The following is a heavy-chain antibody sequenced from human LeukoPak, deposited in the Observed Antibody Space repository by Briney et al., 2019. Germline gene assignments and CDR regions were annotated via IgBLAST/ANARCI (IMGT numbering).Heavy chain of an antibody. CDR2: INHSGST. CDR3: ARGGQLVLKIFDY. CDR1: GGSFSGYY. V-gene: IGHV4-34*01. Sequence: SETLSLTCAVYGGSFSGYYWSWIRQPPGKGLEWIGEINHSGSTNYNPSLKSRVTISVDTSKNQFSLKLSSVTAADTAVYYCARGGQLVLKIFDYWGQGTLVTVSS. D-gene: IGHD6-6*01. J-gene: IGHJ4*02.